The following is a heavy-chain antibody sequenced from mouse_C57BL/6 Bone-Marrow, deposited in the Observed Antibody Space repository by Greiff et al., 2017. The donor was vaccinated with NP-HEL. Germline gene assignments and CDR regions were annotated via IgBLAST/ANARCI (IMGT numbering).Heavy chain of an antibody. V-gene: IGHV1-50*01. D-gene: IGHD1-2*01. J-gene: IGHJ2*01. CDR3: AREGFHSTATLFDY. Sequence: QVQLQQPGAELVKPGASVKLSCKASGYTFTSYWMQWVKQRPGQGLEWIGEIDPSDSYTNYNQKFTGKATLTVDTSSGTAYMQLSSLTTEDSAVYYGAREGFHSTATLFDYWGQGTTLTVSS. CDR2: IDPSDSYT. CDR1: GYTFTSYW.